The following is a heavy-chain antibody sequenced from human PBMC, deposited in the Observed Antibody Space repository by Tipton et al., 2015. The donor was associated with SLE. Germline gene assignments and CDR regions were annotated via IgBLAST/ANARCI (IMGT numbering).Heavy chain of an antibody. Sequence: LRLSCSVSGGSISGSYWSWIRQPPRKGLEWIGYIYYSGSTNYNPSLKSRVTISINTSKNQFSLKLSSVTAADTAVYYCARDFWSQIVGAGGAFHIWGQGTMVTVSS. CDR2: IYYSGST. D-gene: IGHD1-26*01. CDR1: GGSISGSY. CDR3: ARDFWSQIVGAGGAFHI. V-gene: IGHV4-59*12. J-gene: IGHJ3*02.